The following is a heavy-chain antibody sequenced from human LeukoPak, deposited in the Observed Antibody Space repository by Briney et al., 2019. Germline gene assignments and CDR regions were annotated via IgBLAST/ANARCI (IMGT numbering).Heavy chain of an antibody. Sequence: PGGSLRLSCAASGFTFSSYSMNWVRQAPGKGLEWVSYISSSSSTIYYADSVKGRFTISRDSSKSTLYLQMNSLRDEDTAVYYCAKYGSGSYYNGLYWGQGTLVTVSS. V-gene: IGHV3-48*02. CDR3: AKYGSGSYYNGLY. J-gene: IGHJ4*02. D-gene: IGHD3-10*01. CDR2: ISSSSSTI. CDR1: GFTFSSYS.